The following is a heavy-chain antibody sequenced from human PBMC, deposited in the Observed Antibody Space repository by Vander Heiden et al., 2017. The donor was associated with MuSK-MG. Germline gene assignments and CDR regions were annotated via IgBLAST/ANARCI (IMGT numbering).Heavy chain of an antibody. J-gene: IGHJ5*01. CDR1: GFTFSTST. V-gene: IGHV3-21*02. CDR2: INSRSAR. CDR3: ARDKGPGDS. Sequence: ELQLVESGGGLVKPGGSLRLSCAASGFTFSTSTMNWVRQAPGKGLEWVSSINSRSARDDADSVKGRFTISRDNDKSSMYMQMNSRRVEDTAVYYWARDKGPGDSWGHGNLVTVS.